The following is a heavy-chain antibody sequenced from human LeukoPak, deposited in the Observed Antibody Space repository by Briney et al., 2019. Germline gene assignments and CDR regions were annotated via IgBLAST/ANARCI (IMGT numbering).Heavy chain of an antibody. D-gene: IGHD2-2*01. CDR3: ARGVGLLTVVPAAISY. CDR2: ISYDGSNK. CDR1: GFTFSSYA. V-gene: IGHV3-30*04. Sequence: GGSLRLSCAASGFTFSSYAMHWVRQAPGKGLEWVAVISYDGSNKYYADSVKGRFTISRDNSKNTLYLQMNSLRAEDTAVYYCARGVGLLTVVPAAISYWGQGTLVTVSS. J-gene: IGHJ4*02.